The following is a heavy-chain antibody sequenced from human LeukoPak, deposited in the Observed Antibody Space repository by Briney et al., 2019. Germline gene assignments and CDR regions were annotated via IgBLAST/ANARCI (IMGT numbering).Heavy chain of an antibody. Sequence: ASVKVSCKASGYTFTSYDINWVRQATGQGLEWMGRIIPILGIANYAQKFQGRVTITADKSTSTAYMELSSLRSEDTAVYYCARAGIAVAVYYFDYWGQGTLVTVSS. CDR3: ARAGIAVAVYYFDY. J-gene: IGHJ4*02. CDR2: IIPILGIA. V-gene: IGHV1-69*04. D-gene: IGHD6-19*01. CDR1: GYTFTSYD.